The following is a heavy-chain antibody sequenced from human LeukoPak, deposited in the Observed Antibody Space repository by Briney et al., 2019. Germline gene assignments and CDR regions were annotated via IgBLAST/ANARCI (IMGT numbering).Heavy chain of an antibody. V-gene: IGHV4-30-4*01. Sequence: PSETLSLTCTVSGGSISSGDYYWSWIRQSPGKGLEWIGYIYYSGSTYYNPSLKSRVTISVDTSKNQFSLKLSSVTAADTAVYYCARDKRLRPSPGSPSGWFDPWGQGTLVTVSS. D-gene: IGHD5-12*01. J-gene: IGHJ5*02. CDR3: ARDKRLRPSPGSPSGWFDP. CDR1: GGSISSGDYY. CDR2: IYYSGST.